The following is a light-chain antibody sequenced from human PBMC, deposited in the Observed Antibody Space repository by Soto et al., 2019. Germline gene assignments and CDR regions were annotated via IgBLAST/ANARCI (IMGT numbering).Light chain of an antibody. CDR2: EVD. V-gene: IGLV2-8*01. CDR1: GSDVGGYNC. Sequence: QSVLTQPPSASGSPGQSVTISCTGTGSDVGGYNCVSWYQQHPVKPPKLMIVEVDRRRSGFPDRFSVSKSGNTAYLTVSGLQAEDEADYYCSSHAGSNNTFVFGSGIKVTVL. J-gene: IGLJ1*01. CDR3: SSHAGSNNTFV.